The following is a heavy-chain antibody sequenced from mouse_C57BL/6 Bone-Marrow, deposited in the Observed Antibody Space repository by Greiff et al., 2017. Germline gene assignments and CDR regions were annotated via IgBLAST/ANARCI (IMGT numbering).Heavy chain of an antibody. D-gene: IGHD2-4*01. CDR2: IAPETGGT. CDR3: TREGIYYDYDGGGPAWFAY. CDR1: GYTFTDYE. V-gene: IGHV1-15*01. Sequence: QVQLQQSGAELVRPGASVTLSCKASGYTFTDYEMHWVKQTPVHGLEWIGAIAPETGGTAYNQKFKGKAILTAAKSSSTAYMELRSLTSEDSAVYYCTREGIYYDYDGGGPAWFAYWGQGTLVTVSA. J-gene: IGHJ3*01.